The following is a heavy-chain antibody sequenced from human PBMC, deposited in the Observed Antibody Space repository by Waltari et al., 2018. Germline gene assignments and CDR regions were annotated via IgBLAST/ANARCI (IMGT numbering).Heavy chain of an antibody. V-gene: IGHV3-23*01. D-gene: IGHD2-15*01. Sequence: EVQLLESGGGLVQPGGSLRLSCAASGFTFSNYVMSWVRQAPGKGLEWFSSISGGSATKHDAESVKGRFTISRDNSRNTLYLQMSSLRVDDTAVYYCARRPACSGGTCAFDYWGQGTLVTVSS. CDR3: ARRPACSGGTCAFDY. CDR2: ISGGSATK. CDR1: GFTFSNYV. J-gene: IGHJ4*02.